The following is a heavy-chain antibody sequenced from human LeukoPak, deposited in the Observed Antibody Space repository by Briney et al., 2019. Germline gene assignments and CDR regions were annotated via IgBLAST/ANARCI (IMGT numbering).Heavy chain of an antibody. CDR3: ARDLGPGPSGSYCFNWFDP. CDR1: GFSFRNYY. J-gene: IGHJ5*02. V-gene: IGHV3-11*01. D-gene: IGHD3-10*01. Sequence: PGGSLRLSCAASGFSFRNYYMSWIRQAPGKGLEWLSYISSTGSTIYYADSVKDRFTISRDNAKNSLYLQMNSLRAEDTAMYYCARDLGPGPSGSYCFNWFDPWGQGTLVAVSS. CDR2: ISSTGSTI.